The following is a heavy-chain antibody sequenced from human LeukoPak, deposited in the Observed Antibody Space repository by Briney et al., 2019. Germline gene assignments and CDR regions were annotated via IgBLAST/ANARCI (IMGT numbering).Heavy chain of an antibody. D-gene: IGHD1-26*01. J-gene: IGHJ6*02. CDR2: ISIRSSYI. CDR1: GFTFSSYS. V-gene: IGHV3-21*01. CDR3: ARGVGGGMDV. Sequence: KTGGSLRVSCAASGFTFSSYSMDWVRQAPGKGLEWVSSISIRSSYIYYADSVKGRFTISRDNAKNSLYLQMNSLRAEDTAVYYCARGVGGGMDVWGQGTTVTVSS.